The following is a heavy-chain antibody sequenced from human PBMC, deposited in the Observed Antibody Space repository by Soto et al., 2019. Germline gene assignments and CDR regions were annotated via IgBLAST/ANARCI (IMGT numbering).Heavy chain of an antibody. J-gene: IGHJ5*02. Sequence: QVQLVESGGGVVQPGRSLRLSCAASGFTFSSYAMHWVRQAPGKGLEWVAVISYDGSNKYYADSVKGRFTISRDNSKNTLYLQMISLRAEDTAVYYCARDYDDYVGWFDPWGQGTLVTVSS. CDR3: ARDYDDYVGWFDP. V-gene: IGHV3-30-3*01. D-gene: IGHD4-17*01. CDR2: ISYDGSNK. CDR1: GFTFSSYA.